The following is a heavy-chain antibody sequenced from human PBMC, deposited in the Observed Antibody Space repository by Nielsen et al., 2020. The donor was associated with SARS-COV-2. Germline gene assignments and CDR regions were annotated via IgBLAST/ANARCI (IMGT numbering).Heavy chain of an antibody. CDR1: GFTFSTYG. D-gene: IGHD5-12*01. CDR3: ARDARGYYGFDFVFDY. V-gene: IGHV3-30*03. Sequence: LKISCAASGFTFSTYGIHWVRQAPGKGLEWVATISYDGSNAYSGDSVKGRFTVSRDNSKNTLYLQMTDLRTEDTAVYFCARDARGYYGFDFVFDYWGQGSLVTVSS. CDR2: ISYDGSNA. J-gene: IGHJ4*02.